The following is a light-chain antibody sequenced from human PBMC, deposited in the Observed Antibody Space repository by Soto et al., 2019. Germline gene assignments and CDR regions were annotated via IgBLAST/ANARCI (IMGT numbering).Light chain of an antibody. Sequence: DIQMTQSPSSLSASIGDRVTITCQASQNITNNLSWYQQKPGKAPNLLIYHASKLAKGVTSRFSGSGSGTDFTLKISRVEAEDVGVYYCMQALQTPITFGQGTRLEIK. V-gene: IGKV1-33*01. CDR3: MQALQTPIT. CDR1: QNITNN. CDR2: HAS. J-gene: IGKJ5*01.